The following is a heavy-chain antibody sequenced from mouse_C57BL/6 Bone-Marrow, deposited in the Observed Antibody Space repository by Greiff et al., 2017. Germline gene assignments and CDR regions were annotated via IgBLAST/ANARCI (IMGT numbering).Heavy chain of an antibody. Sequence: EVQLVESGGGLVKPGGSLKLSCAASGFTFSDYGMHWVRQAPEKGLEWVAYISSGSSTIYYADTVKGRFTITRDNAKNTIVLQMTSLRSEDTAMYYCAALGDYWGRGPSATVSS. CDR2: ISSGSSTI. CDR1: GFTFSDYG. V-gene: IGHV5-17*01. J-gene: IGHJ4*01. CDR3: AALGDY.